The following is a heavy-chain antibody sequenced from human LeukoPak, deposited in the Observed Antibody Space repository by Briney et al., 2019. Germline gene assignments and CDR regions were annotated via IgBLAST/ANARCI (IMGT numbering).Heavy chain of an antibody. CDR3: AGGLQWLAHDC. V-gene: IGHV4-59*08. CDR2: TYNSGST. J-gene: IGHJ4*02. Sequence: ETLSLTCTVSGDSISSLHWSWIRQPPGKRLEWIGSTYNSGSTNYNPSLKSRVTISVDTSKNQLSLKLSSVTAADTAMYYCAGGLQWLAHDCWGQGTLVTVSS. D-gene: IGHD6-19*01. CDR1: GDSISSLH.